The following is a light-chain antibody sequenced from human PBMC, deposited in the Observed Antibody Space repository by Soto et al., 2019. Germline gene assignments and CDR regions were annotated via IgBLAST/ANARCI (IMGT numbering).Light chain of an antibody. CDR1: SSDIGSYNF. CDR3: NSYTSSSTVL. CDR2: EVS. J-gene: IGLJ2*01. V-gene: IGLV2-14*01. Sequence: QSALTQPASVSGSPGQSITISCTGTSSDIGSYNFVSWFQQHPGKAPKLMIYEVSNRPLGVSNRFSGSKSGNTASLTISGLQAEYEADYYCNSYTSSSTVLFGGGTKLTVL.